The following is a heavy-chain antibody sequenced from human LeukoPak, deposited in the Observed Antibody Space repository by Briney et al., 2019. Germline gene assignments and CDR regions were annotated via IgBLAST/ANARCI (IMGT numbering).Heavy chain of an antibody. V-gene: IGHV4-34*01. D-gene: IGHD6-13*01. CDR1: GGSFSGYY. CDR3: ASSHLYSSSWYLSGRFDY. Sequence: SSETLSLTCAVYGGSFSGYYWSWIRQPPGKGLEWIGEINHSGSTNYNPSLKSRVTISVDTSKNQFTLKLSSVTAADTAVYYCASSHLYSSSWYLSGRFDYWGQGTLVTVSS. J-gene: IGHJ4*02. CDR2: INHSGST.